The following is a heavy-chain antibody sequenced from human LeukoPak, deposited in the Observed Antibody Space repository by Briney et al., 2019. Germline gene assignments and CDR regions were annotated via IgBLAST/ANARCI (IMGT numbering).Heavy chain of an antibody. Sequence: SVKVSCKASGGTFTSYAISWVRQAPGQGLEWMGGIIPIFGTANYAQKFQGRVTITADESTSTAYMELSSLRSEDTAVYYCARQYSYDSSGYSLWYYYYYMDVWGKGTTVTVSS. D-gene: IGHD3-22*01. V-gene: IGHV1-69*01. CDR3: ARQYSYDSSGYSLWYYYYYMDV. J-gene: IGHJ6*03. CDR2: IIPIFGTA. CDR1: GGTFTSYA.